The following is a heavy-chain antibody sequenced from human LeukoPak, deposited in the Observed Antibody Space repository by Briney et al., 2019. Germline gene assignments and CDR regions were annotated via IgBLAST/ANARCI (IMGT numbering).Heavy chain of an antibody. J-gene: IGHJ4*02. V-gene: IGHV4-59*01. CDR3: ARGKSIFIDS. Sequence: SETLSLTCTVSGGSISSYYWSWIRQPPGKGLEWFGYISDSGTTNYNPSLKSRVTISLDTSKSQFSLNLTSVSAADTAVYYCARGKSIFIDSWGQGTLVTVSS. CDR2: ISDSGTT. CDR1: GGSISSYY. D-gene: IGHD2-21*01.